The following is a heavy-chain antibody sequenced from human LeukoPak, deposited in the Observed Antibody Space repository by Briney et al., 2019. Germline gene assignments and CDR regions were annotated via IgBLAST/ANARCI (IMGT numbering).Heavy chain of an antibody. Sequence: GRSLRLSCAASGFTLDDYAMHWVRQAPGKGLEWVSGISWNSVNIGYADSVKGRFTISRDNSKNTLYLQMNSLRAEDTAVYYCTKVQREIEPFMDVWGKGTTVTVSS. V-gene: IGHV3-9*01. J-gene: IGHJ6*03. CDR2: ISWNSVNI. D-gene: IGHD2/OR15-2a*01. CDR3: TKVQREIEPFMDV. CDR1: GFTLDDYA.